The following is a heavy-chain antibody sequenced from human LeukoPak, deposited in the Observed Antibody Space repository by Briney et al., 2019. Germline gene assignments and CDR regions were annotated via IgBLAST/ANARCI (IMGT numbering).Heavy chain of an antibody. V-gene: IGHV1-8*03. CDR1: GYTFTSYD. D-gene: IGHD2-21*02. CDR3: ARSSVVTAMRKLDFDY. CDR2: MNPNSGNT. J-gene: IGHJ4*02. Sequence: ASVKASCKASGYTFTSYDINWVRQATGQGLEWMGWMNPNSGNTGYAQKFQGRVTITRNTSISTAYMELSSLRSEDTAVYYCARSSVVTAMRKLDFDYWGQGTLVTVSS.